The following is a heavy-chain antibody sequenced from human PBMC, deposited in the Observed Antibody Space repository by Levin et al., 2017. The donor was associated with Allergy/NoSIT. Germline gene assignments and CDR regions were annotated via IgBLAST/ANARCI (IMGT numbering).Heavy chain of an antibody. D-gene: IGHD5-12*01. CDR2: IHESGTT. J-gene: IGHJ4*02. CDR1: GGSVSTGGYY. Sequence: SETLSLTCTVSGGSVSTGGYYWTWVRQHPGKGLEWIGFIHESGTTYYNPSLKSRLTISADTSKNQFSLKLSSVPAADTAVYYCARERGGGVSGFDPIDYWGQGTLVTVSS. V-gene: IGHV4-31*03. CDR3: ARERGGGVSGFDPIDY.